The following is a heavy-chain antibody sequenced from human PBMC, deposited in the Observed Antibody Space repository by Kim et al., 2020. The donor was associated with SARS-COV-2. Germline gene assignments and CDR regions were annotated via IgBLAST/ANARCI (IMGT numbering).Heavy chain of an antibody. CDR2: IWYDGSNK. D-gene: IGHD2-15*01. J-gene: IGHJ6*02. CDR1: GFTFSSYG. V-gene: IGHV3-33*01. CDR3: ARGVVAATFGYYYYGMDV. Sequence: GGSLRLSCAASGFTFSSYGMHWVRQAPGKGLEWVAVIWYDGSNKYYADSVKGRFTISRDNSKNTLYLQMNSLRAEDTAVYYCARGVVAATFGYYYYGMDVWGQGTTVTVSS.